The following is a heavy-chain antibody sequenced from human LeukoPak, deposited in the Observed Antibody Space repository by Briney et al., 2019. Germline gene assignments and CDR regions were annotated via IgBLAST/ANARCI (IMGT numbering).Heavy chain of an antibody. J-gene: IGHJ5*01. Sequence: LGGSLRLSCAASGFTFSNYWMHWVRQAPGKGLVWVSRIKGDGSHTIYADSVKGRFTISRDNAKNTLYLQMKSLRAEDTAVYYCVRDWDHFDFDSWGLGTLVTVSS. CDR2: IKGDGSHT. CDR3: VRDWDHFDFDS. D-gene: IGHD3-9*01. CDR1: GFTFSNYW. V-gene: IGHV3-74*01.